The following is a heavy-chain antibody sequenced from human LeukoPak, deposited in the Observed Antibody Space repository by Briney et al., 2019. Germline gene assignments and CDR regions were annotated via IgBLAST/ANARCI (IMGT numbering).Heavy chain of an antibody. V-gene: IGHV1-69*13. CDR1: GGTFSNHA. CDR2: IIPIFGTA. D-gene: IGHD1-1*01. Sequence: SVKVSCKASGGTFSNHAVSWVRQAPGQGLEWMGGIIPIFGTANYAQKFQGRVAITADESTSTAYMELSSLRSEDTVVYYCARAHRQLERLGRYYFDYWGQGTLVTVSS. CDR3: ARAHRQLERLGRYYFDY. J-gene: IGHJ4*02.